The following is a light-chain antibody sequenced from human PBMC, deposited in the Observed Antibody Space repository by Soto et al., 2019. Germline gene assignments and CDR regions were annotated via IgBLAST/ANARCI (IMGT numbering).Light chain of an antibody. CDR1: QSISDT. Sequence: EIVMTQSPATLSVSPGGRATLSCRASQSISDTLAWYQQKPGQAPRLLIYGASTRATGIPARFSGSGSGTEFTLTISSLQSEDFAVYFCQQYNNWPPITFGQGTRLEIK. J-gene: IGKJ5*01. CDR3: QQYNNWPPIT. CDR2: GAS. V-gene: IGKV3-15*01.